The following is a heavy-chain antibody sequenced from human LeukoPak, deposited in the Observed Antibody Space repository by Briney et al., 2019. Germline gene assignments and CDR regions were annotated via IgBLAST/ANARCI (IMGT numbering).Heavy chain of an antibody. CDR1: GGTFSSYA. CDR2: IIPIFGTA. V-gene: IGHV1-69*13. Sequence: ASVKVSCKASGGTFSSYAISWVRQAPGQGLEWMGGIIPIFGTANYAQKFQGRVTITADESTSTAYMELSSLRSEYTAVYYCARGSGWPGDWFDPWGQGTLVTVSS. J-gene: IGHJ5*02. CDR3: ARGSGWPGDWFDP. D-gene: IGHD6-19*01.